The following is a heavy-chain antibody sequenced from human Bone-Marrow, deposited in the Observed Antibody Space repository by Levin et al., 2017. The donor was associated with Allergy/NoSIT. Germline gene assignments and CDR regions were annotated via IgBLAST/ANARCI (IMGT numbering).Heavy chain of an antibody. Sequence: SQTLSLTCAVSGGSIRSGGYSWSWIRQPPGKGLEWIGYIYHSGSTYYNPSLKSRVTISVDRSKNQFSLKLSSVTAADTAVYYWARVFLDYYGSGSYFDYWGQGTLVTVSS. CDR3: ARVFLDYYGSGSYFDY. J-gene: IGHJ4*02. CDR2: IYHSGST. D-gene: IGHD3-10*01. V-gene: IGHV4-30-2*01. CDR1: GGSIRSGGYS.